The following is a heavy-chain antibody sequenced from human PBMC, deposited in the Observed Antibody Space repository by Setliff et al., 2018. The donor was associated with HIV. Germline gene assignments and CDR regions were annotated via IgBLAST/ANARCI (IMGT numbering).Heavy chain of an antibody. CDR1: GGSFSGYY. D-gene: IGHD3-3*01. J-gene: IGHJ6*03. Sequence: PSETLSLTCAVYGGSFSGYYWSWIRQPPGKGLEWIGEINHDRTTNYNPSLKSRVTISVDTSKNQFSLTLNSVTAAAPAVYYCARGSRQLTIFGVVFKTNYYFMDVWGKVTAVTVSS. CDR2: INHDRTT. V-gene: IGHV4-34*01. CDR3: ARGSRQLTIFGVVFKTNYYFMDV.